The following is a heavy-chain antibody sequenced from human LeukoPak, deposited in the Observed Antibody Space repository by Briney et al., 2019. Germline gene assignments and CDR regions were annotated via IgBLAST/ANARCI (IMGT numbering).Heavy chain of an antibody. D-gene: IGHD4-17*01. J-gene: IGHJ3*02. CDR1: GDTFSSHY. V-gene: IGHV4-59*11. Sequence: PWETLSLSCTASGDTFSSHYWTWIRQPPGKGLEWIGYITYIGSTNYSPSLKSRVTISIDTSKNQFSLKLSSVTAADTAVYYCARDLVTVTKGFDIWGQGTMVSVSS. CDR2: ITYIGST. CDR3: ARDLVTVTKGFDI.